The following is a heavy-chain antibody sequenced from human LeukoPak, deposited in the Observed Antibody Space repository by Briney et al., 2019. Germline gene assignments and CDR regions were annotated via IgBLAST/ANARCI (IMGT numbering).Heavy chain of an antibody. CDR2: IYSGGST. D-gene: IGHD2-2*01. CDR3: ASNIVVVPAAHGAFDI. Sequence: GGSLRLSCAASGFTFSNAWMSWVRQAPGKGLEWVSVIYSGGSTYYADSVKGRFTISRDNSKNTLYLQMNSLRAEDTAVYYCASNIVVVPAAHGAFDIWGQGTMVTVSS. V-gene: IGHV3-66*01. J-gene: IGHJ3*02. CDR1: GFTFSNAW.